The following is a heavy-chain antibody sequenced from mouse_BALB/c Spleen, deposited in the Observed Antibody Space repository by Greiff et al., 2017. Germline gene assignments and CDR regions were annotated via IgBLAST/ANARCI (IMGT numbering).Heavy chain of an antibody. D-gene: IGHD2-3*01. J-gene: IGHJ2*01. CDR3: AKGDGYLDY. Sequence: VQLQQSGPELVKPGASVKISCKASGYAFSSSWMNWVKQRPGQGLEWIGRIYPGDGDTNYNGKFKGKATLTADKSSSTAYMQLSSLTSVDSAVYFCAKGDGYLDYWGQGTTLTVSS. V-gene: IGHV1-82*01. CDR2: IYPGDGDT. CDR1: GYAFSSSW.